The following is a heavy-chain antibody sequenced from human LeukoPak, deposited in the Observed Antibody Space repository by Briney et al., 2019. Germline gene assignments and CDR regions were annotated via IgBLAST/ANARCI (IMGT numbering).Heavy chain of an antibody. CDR2: ISYYNGNT. CDR3: ASSFWTPGAFDI. J-gene: IGHJ3*02. Sequence: ASVTVSCKASGYTFTSYGISWVRQAPGQGLEWMGWISYYNGNTNYAQKLQGRVTMSTDTSTSTAYMELEGLRSDDTAVYYCASSFWTPGAFDIWGQGTMVTVSS. V-gene: IGHV1-18*01. CDR1: GYTFTSYG. D-gene: IGHD3/OR15-3a*01.